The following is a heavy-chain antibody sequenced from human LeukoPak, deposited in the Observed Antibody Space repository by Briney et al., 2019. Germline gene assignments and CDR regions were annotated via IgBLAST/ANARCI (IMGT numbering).Heavy chain of an antibody. CDR2: IRYDGSNK. V-gene: IGHV3-30*02. J-gene: IGHJ4*02. CDR3: EKDLGTVTTVTTYFDY. D-gene: IGHD4-17*01. Sequence: GGSLRLSCAASGFTFSSYGMHWVRQAPGKGLEWVAFIRYDGSNKYYADSVKGRFTISRDDSKNTLYLQMNSLRAEDTAVYYCEKDLGTVTTVTTYFDYWGQGTLVTVSS. CDR1: GFTFSSYG.